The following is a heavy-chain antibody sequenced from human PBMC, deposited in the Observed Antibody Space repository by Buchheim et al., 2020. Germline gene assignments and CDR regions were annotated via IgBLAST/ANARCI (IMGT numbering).Heavy chain of an antibody. Sequence: QVQLQQWGAGLLKPSETLSLTCAVYGGSFSGYYWSWIRQPPGKGLEWIGEINHSGSTNYNPSLKSRVTISVDTSKNQFSLKLSSVTAADTAVYYCARGINGTETSNWFDPWGQGTL. V-gene: IGHV4-34*01. CDR1: GGSFSGYY. D-gene: IGHD1-1*01. J-gene: IGHJ5*02. CDR3: ARGINGTETSNWFDP. CDR2: INHSGST.